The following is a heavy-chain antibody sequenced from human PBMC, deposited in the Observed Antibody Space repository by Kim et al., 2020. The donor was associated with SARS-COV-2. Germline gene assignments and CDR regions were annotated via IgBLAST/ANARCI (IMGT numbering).Heavy chain of an antibody. CDR3: TKERHSSSGYRYAFDI. J-gene: IGHJ3*02. CDR1: GFPFNLYW. D-gene: IGHD6-13*01. CDR2: VKQDGSEK. Sequence: GGSLRLSCAASGFPFNLYWMSWVRQAPGKGLEWVANVKQDGSEKYYVDSVKGRFTISRDYAKSSLYLQMDSVRAEDTAVYYCTKERHSSSGYRYAFDIWG. V-gene: IGHV3-7*03.